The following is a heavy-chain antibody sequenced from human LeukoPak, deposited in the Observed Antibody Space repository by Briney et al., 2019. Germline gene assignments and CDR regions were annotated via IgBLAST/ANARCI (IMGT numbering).Heavy chain of an antibody. D-gene: IGHD2-15*01. J-gene: IGHJ4*02. V-gene: IGHV4-59*01. CDR1: GGSISSYY. Sequence: SETLSLTCTVSGGSISSYYWSWIRQPPGKGLEWIGYIYYSGSTNYNPSLKSRVTISVDTSKNQFSLKLSSVTAADTAVYYCARVVVGAHADYWGQGTLVTVSS. CDR3: ARVVVGAHADY. CDR2: IYYSGST.